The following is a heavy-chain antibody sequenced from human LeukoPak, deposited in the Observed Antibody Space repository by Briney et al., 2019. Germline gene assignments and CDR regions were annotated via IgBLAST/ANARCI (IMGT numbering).Heavy chain of an antibody. CDR1: GFTFGNYA. J-gene: IGHJ3*02. V-gene: IGHV3-23*01. CDR3: AKAGVELATISPFDI. CDR2: ISGPAFTT. D-gene: IGHD5-24*01. Sequence: GGSLRLSCAASGFTFGNYAVSWVRRAPGKGLDWVSAISGPAFTTYYADSVKGRFTVSRDNSKETLYLQMNSLTAEDTAVYHCAKAGVELATISPFDIWGQGTMVTVSS.